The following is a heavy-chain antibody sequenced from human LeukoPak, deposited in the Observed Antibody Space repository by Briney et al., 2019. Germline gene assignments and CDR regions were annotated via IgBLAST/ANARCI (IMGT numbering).Heavy chain of an antibody. CDR1: GGSFSGYY. CDR3: ARGRGSYYLPG. V-gene: IGHV4-34*01. J-gene: IGHJ4*02. CDR2: INHSGST. Sequence: SETLSLTCAVYGGSFSGYYWSWIRQPPGKGLEWIGEINHSGSTNYNPSLKSRVTISVDTSKNQFSLKLSSVTAADTAVYYCARGRGSYYLPGWGQGTLVTVSS. D-gene: IGHD1-26*01.